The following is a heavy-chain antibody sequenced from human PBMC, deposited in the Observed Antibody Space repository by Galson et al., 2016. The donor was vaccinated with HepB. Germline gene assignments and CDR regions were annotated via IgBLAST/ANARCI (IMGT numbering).Heavy chain of an antibody. V-gene: IGHV3-33*01. D-gene: IGHD3-22*01. CDR2: TWYDGSIE. CDR3: TRDGTLRPLGY. Sequence: SLRLSCAASGFSLGTYGMNWVRQAPGKGLEWVAFTWYDGSIEYYADAVQGRFSISRDKSKNTLYLEMNSLRAEDTALYYCTRDGTLRPLGYWGQGTLVTVSS. J-gene: IGHJ4*02. CDR1: GFSLGTYG.